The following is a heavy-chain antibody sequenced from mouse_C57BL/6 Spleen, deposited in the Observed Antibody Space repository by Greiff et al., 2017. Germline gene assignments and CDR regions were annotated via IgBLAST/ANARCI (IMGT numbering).Heavy chain of an antibody. CDR1: GSNIKDDY. J-gene: IGHJ3*01. CDR2: IDPENGDT. D-gene: IGHD3-2*01. Sequence: EVQLQQSGAELVRPGASVKLSCTASGSNIKDDYMHWVKQRPEQGLEWIGWIDPENGDTEYASKFQGKATITADTSSNTAYLQLSSLTSEDTAVYYCTPLTGSYWGQGTLVTVSA. V-gene: IGHV14-4*01. CDR3: TPLTGSY.